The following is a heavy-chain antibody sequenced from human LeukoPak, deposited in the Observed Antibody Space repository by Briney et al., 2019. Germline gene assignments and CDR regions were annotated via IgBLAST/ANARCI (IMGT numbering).Heavy chain of an antibody. CDR2: INTHNGDT. Sequence: ASVKVSCKASGYTFASFVITCVRQAPGQGLEWMGWINTHNGDTNYTQTLPGRVTMTTHTSTSTAYMELRRLRSDDTAVYYCARDGYRIAGYFYYMDVWGKGTTVTVS. V-gene: IGHV1-18*01. D-gene: IGHD2-2*03. CDR3: ARDGYRIAGYFYYMDV. CDR1: GYTFASFV. J-gene: IGHJ6*03.